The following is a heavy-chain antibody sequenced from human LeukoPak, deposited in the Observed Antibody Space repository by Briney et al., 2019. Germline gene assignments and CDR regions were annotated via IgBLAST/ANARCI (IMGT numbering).Heavy chain of an antibody. CDR1: GFTFSSYA. V-gene: IGHV3-7*01. J-gene: IGHJ4*02. CDR2: IKQDGSEK. D-gene: IGHD6-13*01. CDR3: ARAQLVSQFRY. Sequence: GGSLRLSCAASGFTFSSYAMSWVRQAPGKGLEWEANIKQDGSEKYYVDSVKGRFTISRDNAKNSLYLQMNSLRAEDTAVYYCARAQLVSQFRYWGQGTLVTVSS.